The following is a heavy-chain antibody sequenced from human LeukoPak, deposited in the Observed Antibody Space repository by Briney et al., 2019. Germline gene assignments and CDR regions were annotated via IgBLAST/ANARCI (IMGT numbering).Heavy chain of an antibody. CDR3: ARERIVVVSAAIPIYYYYMDV. CDR2: ICTSGST. J-gene: IGHJ6*03. CDR1: GVSISSYY. D-gene: IGHD2-2*01. V-gene: IGHV4-4*07. Sequence: PSETLSLTCTVSGVSISSYYRSWIRQPAGKGLEWIGRICTSGSTNYNPSLKSRVTMSVDTSKNHFSLKLSSVTAADTAVYYCARERIVVVSAAIPIYYYYMDVWGKGTTATVSS.